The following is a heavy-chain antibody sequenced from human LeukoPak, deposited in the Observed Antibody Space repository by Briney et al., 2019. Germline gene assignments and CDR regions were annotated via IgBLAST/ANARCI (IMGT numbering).Heavy chain of an antibody. CDR3: GRRIAVAGEGYDY. D-gene: IGHD6-19*01. Sequence: GESLQISCKGSGYSFTSYWIGWVRQMPGKGLEWMGIIYPGDSDTRYSPSFQGQVTISADKSISTAYLQWSSLKASDTAMYYCGRRIAVAGEGYDYWGEGTLVTVSS. V-gene: IGHV5-51*01. J-gene: IGHJ4*02. CDR1: GYSFTSYW. CDR2: IYPGDSDT.